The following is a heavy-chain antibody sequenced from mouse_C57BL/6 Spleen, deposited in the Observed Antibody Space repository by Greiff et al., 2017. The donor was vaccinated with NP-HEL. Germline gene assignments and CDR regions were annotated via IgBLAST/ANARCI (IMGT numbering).Heavy chain of an antibody. J-gene: IGHJ1*03. Sequence: VQLQQSGPELVKPGASVKISCKASGYTFTDYYMNWVKQSHGKSLEWIGDINPNNGGTSYNQKFKGKATLTVDKSSSTAYMELRSLTSEDSAVYYCASDSSGYVGYFDVWGTGTTVTVSS. CDR3: ASDSSGYVGYFDV. D-gene: IGHD3-2*02. CDR2: INPNNGGT. V-gene: IGHV1-26*01. CDR1: GYTFTDYY.